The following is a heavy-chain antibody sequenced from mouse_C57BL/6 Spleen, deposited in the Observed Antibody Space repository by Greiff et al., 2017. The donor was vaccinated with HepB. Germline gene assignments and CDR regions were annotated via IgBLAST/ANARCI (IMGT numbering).Heavy chain of an antibody. CDR3: ARYSNYWYFDV. Sequence: VQLQQPGAELVRPGSSVKLSCKASGYTFTSYWMHWVKQRPIQGLEWIGNIDPSDSETHYNQKFKDKATLTVDKSSSTAYMQLSSVTSEDSAVYYCARYSNYWYFDVWGTGTTVTVSS. CDR1: GYTFTSYW. V-gene: IGHV1-52*01. J-gene: IGHJ1*03. CDR2: IDPSDSET. D-gene: IGHD2-5*01.